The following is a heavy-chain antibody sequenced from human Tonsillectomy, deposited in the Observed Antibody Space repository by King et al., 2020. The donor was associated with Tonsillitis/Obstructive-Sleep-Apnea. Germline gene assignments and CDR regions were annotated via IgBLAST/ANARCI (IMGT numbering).Heavy chain of an antibody. J-gene: IGHJ3*02. CDR2: IGSSGNTM. V-gene: IGHV3-48*03. D-gene: IGHD2-15*01. CDR1: GISLSSYE. Sequence: EVQLVESGGGLVQPGGSLRLSCVASGISLSSYEMNWVRQAPGKGLEWISYIGSSGNTMYYADSVKGRFTVSRDNAKNSLYLQMNSLRDEDTAVYYCATIYWVLLRWPHAFDMWGQGTMVTVSS. CDR3: ATIYWVLLRWPHAFDM.